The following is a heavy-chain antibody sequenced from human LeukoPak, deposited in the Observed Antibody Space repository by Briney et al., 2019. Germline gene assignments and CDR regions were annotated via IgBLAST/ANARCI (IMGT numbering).Heavy chain of an antibody. CDR1: GGTFSSYA. CDR2: IIPIFGTA. Sequence: ASVKVSCKASGGTFSSYAISWVRQAPGQGLEWMGGIIPIFGTANYAQKFQGRVTITADTSTSTAYMELRSLRSDDTAVYYCARDRPVLYYGSGSYYPYNWFDPWGQGTLVTVSS. D-gene: IGHD3-10*01. CDR3: ARDRPVLYYGSGSYYPYNWFDP. J-gene: IGHJ5*02. V-gene: IGHV1-69*06.